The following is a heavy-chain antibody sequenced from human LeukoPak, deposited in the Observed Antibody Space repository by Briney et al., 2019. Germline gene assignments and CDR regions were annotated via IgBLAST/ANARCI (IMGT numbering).Heavy chain of an antibody. Sequence: ASVKVSCKASGYTFTGYYMHWVRQAPGQGLEWMGWINPNSGGTNYAQKFQGRVTMTRDTSISTAYMELRSLRSDDTAVYYCARGGSITMVRGVIPYGMDVWGQGTTVTVSS. V-gene: IGHV1-2*02. D-gene: IGHD3-10*01. J-gene: IGHJ6*02. CDR2: INPNSGGT. CDR3: ARGGSITMVRGVIPYGMDV. CDR1: GYTFTGYY.